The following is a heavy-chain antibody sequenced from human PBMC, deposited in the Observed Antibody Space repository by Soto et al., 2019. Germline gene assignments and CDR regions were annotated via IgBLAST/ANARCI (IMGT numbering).Heavy chain of an antibody. V-gene: IGHV1-69*13. J-gene: IGHJ6*02. CDR3: ARGAPYGVERPYYGMDV. CDR1: RGAFSSYA. Sequence: GASVKVSCKASRGAFSSYAIRWVRQAPEQGLEWMGGIIPIFGTANYAQKFQGRVTITADESTSTAYMELSSLRSEDTAVYYCARGAPYGVERPYYGMDVWGQGTTVTVSS. D-gene: IGHD4-17*01. CDR2: IIPIFGTA.